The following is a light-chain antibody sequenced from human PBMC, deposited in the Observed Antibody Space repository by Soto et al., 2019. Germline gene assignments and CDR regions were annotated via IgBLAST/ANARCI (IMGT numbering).Light chain of an antibody. J-gene: IGKJ2*01. V-gene: IGKV2-28*01. Sequence: DIVMTQSPLSLPVTPGEPASISCRSSQGLLHSNGYTYLDWYLQKPGQSPQLLIYLGFNRASGVPDRFSGSGSGTDFTLKISRVEAEDVGVYYCMQGLQTFYTFGQGTKLEIK. CDR2: LGF. CDR3: MQGLQTFYT. CDR1: QGLLHSNGYTY.